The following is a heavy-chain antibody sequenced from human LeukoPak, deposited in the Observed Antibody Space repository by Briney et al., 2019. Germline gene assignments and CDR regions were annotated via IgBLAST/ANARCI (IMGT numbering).Heavy chain of an antibody. D-gene: IGHD1-20*01. V-gene: IGHV4-39*07. CDR2: IHYSGYT. CDR1: GDSISSGSFY. Sequence: PSETLSLTCIVSGDSISSGSFYWGWIRQPPGKGLEWIGGIHYSGYTYYSLSLKSRVTISVDLSKNQFSLDLRSVNAADTAVYYCARVPSKGGYKWYFDYWGQGTLVTVFS. J-gene: IGHJ4*02. CDR3: ARVPSKGGYKWYFDY.